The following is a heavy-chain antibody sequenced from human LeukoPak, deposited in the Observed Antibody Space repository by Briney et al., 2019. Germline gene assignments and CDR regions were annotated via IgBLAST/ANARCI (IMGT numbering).Heavy chain of an antibody. J-gene: IGHJ3*02. CDR2: IYYSGST. CDR3: ASRGVAAAYDAFDI. D-gene: IGHD6-13*01. CDR1: GGSIRSYY. Sequence: AETLSLTCTVSGGSIRSYYWSWIRQPPGKELEWIGYIYYSGSTNYNPSLKSRVTISVDMSKNQFSLKLTSVTAADTAVYYCASRGVAAAYDAFDIWGQGTMVTVSS. V-gene: IGHV4-59*08.